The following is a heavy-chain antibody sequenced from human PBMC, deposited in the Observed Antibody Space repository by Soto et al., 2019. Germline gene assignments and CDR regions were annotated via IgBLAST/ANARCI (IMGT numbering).Heavy chain of an antibody. Sequence: QVQLQQWGAGPLRPLETLSLTCGVSGGSFSGYYWAXIRQSPGKGLEWIGEINDRGSINYNPSLKSRVSISVDTSKNHYSLNLRSVTAADXXVXXCAXXXXXXXTGPPWVWYFDLWGRGTLVTVSS. D-gene: IGHD3-9*01. V-gene: IGHV4-34*01. CDR3: AXXXXXXXTGPPWVWYFDL. J-gene: IGHJ2*01. CDR1: GGSFSGYY. CDR2: INDRGSI.